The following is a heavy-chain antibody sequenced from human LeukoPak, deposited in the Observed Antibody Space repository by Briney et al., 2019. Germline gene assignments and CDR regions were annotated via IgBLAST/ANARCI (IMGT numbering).Heavy chain of an antibody. J-gene: IGHJ5*02. D-gene: IGHD2-2*01. V-gene: IGHV3-21*01. CDR3: ARDRVPAAIHPNWFDP. CDR1: GFTFSDYN. CDR2: ISSSSSNYM. Sequence: GGSLRLSCAASGFTFSDYNMIWVRQAPGKGLEWVSSISSSSSNYMYYADSVQGRFTISRDNAKNSLYLQMNSLRANDTAVYYCARDRVPAAIHPNWFDPWGQGTLVTVSS.